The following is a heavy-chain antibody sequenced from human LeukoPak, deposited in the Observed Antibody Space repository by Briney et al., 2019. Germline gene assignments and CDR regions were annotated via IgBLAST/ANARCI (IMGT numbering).Heavy chain of an antibody. Sequence: PGGSLRLSCAASGVTFSGSAMHWVRQASGEGLEWGGRIRSKANSYATAYAASVKGRFTISRDASKNTAYLQMNSLKTEDTAVYYCTEQPTMDDFWSGRYWGQGTLVTVSS. CDR1: GVTFSGSA. V-gene: IGHV3-73*01. CDR2: IRSKANSYAT. CDR3: TEQPTMDDFWSGRY. D-gene: IGHD3-3*01. J-gene: IGHJ4*02.